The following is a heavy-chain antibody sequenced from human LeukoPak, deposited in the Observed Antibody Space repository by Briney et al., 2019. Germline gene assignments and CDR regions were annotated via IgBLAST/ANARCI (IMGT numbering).Heavy chain of an antibody. CDR3: AMDDSSGYYSSYFDY. CDR2: ISWDGGST. V-gene: IGHV3-43D*03. J-gene: IGHJ4*02. D-gene: IGHD3-22*01. Sequence: GGSLRLSCAASGFTFDDYAMHWVRQAPGKGLEWVSLISWDGGSTYYADSVKGRFTISRDNSKNTLYLQMNSLRAEDTAVYYCAMDDSSGYYSSYFDYWGQGTLVTVSS. CDR1: GFTFDDYA.